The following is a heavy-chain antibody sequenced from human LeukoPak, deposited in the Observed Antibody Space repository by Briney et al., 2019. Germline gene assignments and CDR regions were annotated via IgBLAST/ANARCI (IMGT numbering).Heavy chain of an antibody. CDR2: IYSSGST. V-gene: IGHV4-39*07. J-gene: IGHJ5*02. CDR3: ARGYTNGVNREVWLDP. CDR1: SGSISSSSNY. Sequence: SETLSLTCTVSSGSISSSSNYWGWIRQRPGEGLEWIGNIYSSGSTHYRPSLKRRVTISADRSNIQVSLKLSSVTAADTAVYYCARGYTNGVNREVWLDPWGQGTLVTVSS. D-gene: IGHD2-8*01.